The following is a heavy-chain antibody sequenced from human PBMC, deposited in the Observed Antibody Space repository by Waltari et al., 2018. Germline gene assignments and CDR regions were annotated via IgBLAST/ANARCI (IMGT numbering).Heavy chain of an antibody. J-gene: IGHJ4*02. CDR3: ARVLRFLEWSLDY. CDR2: NNHSGRT. D-gene: IGHD3-3*01. CDR1: GGSFSGYY. Sequence: QVQLQQWGAGLLKPSETLSLTCAVYGGSFSGYYWSWIRQPPGKGLEWIGENNHSGRTNYNPSLKSRVTISVDTSKNQFSLKLSSVTAADTAVYYCARVLRFLEWSLDYWGQGTLVTVSS. V-gene: IGHV4-34*01.